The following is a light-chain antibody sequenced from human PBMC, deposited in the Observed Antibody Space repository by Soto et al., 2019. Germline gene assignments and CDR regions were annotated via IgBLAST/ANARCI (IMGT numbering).Light chain of an antibody. V-gene: IGLV2-14*01. Sequence: QSALTQPASVSGYPGQSITISCTGSSSDVGGYNYVSWYQQYPGKAPKLMSYDVGNRPSGVSNRFSGSKSGNTASLTISGLQAEDEADYYCSSYTSSSTVVFGGGTKLTVL. CDR2: DVG. J-gene: IGLJ2*01. CDR1: SSDVGGYNY. CDR3: SSYTSSSTVV.